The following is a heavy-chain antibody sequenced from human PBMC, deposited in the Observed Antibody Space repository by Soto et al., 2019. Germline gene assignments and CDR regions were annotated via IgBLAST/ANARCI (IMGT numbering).Heavy chain of an antibody. CDR3: ARRGAVTVSLFDN. V-gene: IGHV4-39*01. CDR2: IYYSRST. Sequence: QLQLQESGPGLVKPSETLSLTCTVSGGSISSSSYYWGWIRQPPGKGLEWIGTIYYSRSTYYNPSLKIRLTIAVDRSKNQFSLNLNSVHAADTAMYYCARRGAVTVSLFDNLGQGTLVTVSS. CDR1: GGSISSSSYY. D-gene: IGHD6-19*01. J-gene: IGHJ4*02.